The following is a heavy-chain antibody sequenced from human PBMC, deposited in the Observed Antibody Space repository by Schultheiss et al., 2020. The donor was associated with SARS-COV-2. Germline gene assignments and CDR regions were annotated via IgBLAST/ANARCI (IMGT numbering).Heavy chain of an antibody. Sequence: ESLKISCAASGFTFSSYWMHWVRQAPGKGLVWVSRINGDGSSTNYADSVKGRFTISRDNAKNTLYLQMNILRAEDTAVYYCARTMVGASWLVDYWGQGTLVTVSS. J-gene: IGHJ4*02. CDR3: ARTMVGASWLVDY. CDR2: INGDGSST. D-gene: IGHD1-26*01. V-gene: IGHV3-74*01. CDR1: GFTFSSYW.